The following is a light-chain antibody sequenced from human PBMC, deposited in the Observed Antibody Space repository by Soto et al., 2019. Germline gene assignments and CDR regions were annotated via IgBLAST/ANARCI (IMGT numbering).Light chain of an antibody. CDR1: TSNIENNY. CDR3: GTWDSSLRAYV. CDR2: DNN. J-gene: IGLJ1*01. V-gene: IGLV1-51*01. Sequence: QSVLTQPPSVSAAPGQRVTISCSGSTSNIENNYVSWYQQLPETAPKLLIYDNNKRPSGIPDRFSGSKSGTSATLGITGLQTGDAADYFCGTWDSSLRAYVFGNGTKVTVL.